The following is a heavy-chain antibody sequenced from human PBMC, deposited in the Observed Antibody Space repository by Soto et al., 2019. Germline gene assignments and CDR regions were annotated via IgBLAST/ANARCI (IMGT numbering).Heavy chain of an antibody. CDR1: GGTFSSYD. D-gene: IGHD3-3*01. Sequence: QVQLVQSGAEVKKPGSSVKVSCKASGGTFSSYDISWVRQAPGQGLEGMGGIIPIFGTANYAHKFQGRVTITADESTRTAYLELSSVRSEDTAVYYCAGDPAGRATILGVGILIWFDPWGQGTLVTVSS. CDR3: AGDPAGRATILGVGILIWFDP. CDR2: IIPIFGTA. V-gene: IGHV1-69*01. J-gene: IGHJ5*02.